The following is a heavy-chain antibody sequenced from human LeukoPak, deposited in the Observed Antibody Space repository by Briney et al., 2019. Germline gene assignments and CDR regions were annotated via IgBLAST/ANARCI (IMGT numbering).Heavy chain of an antibody. CDR1: AGSVSSYY. V-gene: IGHV4-4*09. D-gene: IGHD2-2*01. CDR3: ARGLIHVAVAPPAYFDP. J-gene: IGHJ5*02. CDR2: IYTSGST. Sequence: PSETLSLTCTVYAGSVSSYYWSWIRQPPGKGLEWIGYIYTSGSTKYNPSLNGRVTISVDTSKSQFSLRLSSVTAADTAVYYCARGLIHVAVAPPAYFDPWGQGTLVTVSS.